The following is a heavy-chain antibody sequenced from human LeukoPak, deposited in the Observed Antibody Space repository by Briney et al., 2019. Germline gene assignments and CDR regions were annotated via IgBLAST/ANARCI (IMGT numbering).Heavy chain of an antibody. J-gene: IGHJ5*02. CDR3: ARGRYCGGDCYLQWFDP. D-gene: IGHD2-21*01. CDR1: GYSISSGYY. CDR2: IYHSGST. Sequence: SETLSLTCTVSGYSISSGYYWGWIRQPPGKGLEWIGSIYHSGSTYYNPSLKSRVTISVDTSKNQFSLKLSSVTAADTAVYYCARGRYCGGDCYLQWFDPWGQGTLVTVSS. V-gene: IGHV4-38-2*02.